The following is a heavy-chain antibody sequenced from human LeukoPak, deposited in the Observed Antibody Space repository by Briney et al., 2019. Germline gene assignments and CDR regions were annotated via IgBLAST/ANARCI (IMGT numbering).Heavy chain of an antibody. Sequence: ASVKVSCKASGYTFTGYYMHWVRQAPGQGLEWMGWINPNSGGTNYAQKFQGRFTMTRDTSISTAYMELSRLRSDDTAVYYCARGLVEWEPTGNWFDPWGQGTLVTVSS. D-gene: IGHD1-26*01. CDR2: INPNSGGT. CDR3: ARGLVEWEPTGNWFDP. J-gene: IGHJ5*02. CDR1: GYTFTGYY. V-gene: IGHV1-2*02.